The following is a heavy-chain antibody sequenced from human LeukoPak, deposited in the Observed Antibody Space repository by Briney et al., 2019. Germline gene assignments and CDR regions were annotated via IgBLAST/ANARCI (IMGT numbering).Heavy chain of an antibody. J-gene: IGHJ4*02. D-gene: IGHD5-24*01. CDR1: GFTFSSYG. CDR2: ISYDGSNK. Sequence: PGGSLRLSCAASGFTFSSYGMHWVRRAPGKGLEWVAVISYDGSNKYYADSVKGRFTISRDNSKNTLYLQMNSLRAGDTAVYYCAKDGYKPQPPFDYWGQGTLVTVSS. V-gene: IGHV3-30*18. CDR3: AKDGYKPQPPFDY.